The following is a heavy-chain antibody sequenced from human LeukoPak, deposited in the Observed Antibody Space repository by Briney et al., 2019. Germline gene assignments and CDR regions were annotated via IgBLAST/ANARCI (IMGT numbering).Heavy chain of an antibody. CDR1: GFTFSSYW. CDR2: INQDGSQT. V-gene: IGHV3-7*01. Sequence: GGSLRLSCAASGFTFSSYWMSWVRQAPGKGLEWVGNINQDGSQTKYVASVKGRFTISRDNAKNSVYLQMNSLRDEDTAVYYCGRAADMFRIDPWGQGVLVTVSS. J-gene: IGHJ5*02. D-gene: IGHD3-10*02. CDR3: GRAADMFRIDP.